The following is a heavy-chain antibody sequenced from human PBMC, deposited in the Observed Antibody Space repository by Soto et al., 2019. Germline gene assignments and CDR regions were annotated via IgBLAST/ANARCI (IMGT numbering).Heavy chain of an antibody. CDR1: GFTFRSYG. J-gene: IGHJ6*02. CDR3: AKDRYCSSTSCYTSGRYFDWLPIKPYGMDV. D-gene: IGHD2-2*02. V-gene: IGHV3-30*18. CDR2: ISYDGRNK. Sequence: GGSLRLSWSASGFTFRSYGMHWVRQAPGKGLEWVAFISYDGRNKYHADSVKGRFTISRDNSKNTLYLQMNSLRAEDTAVYYCAKDRYCSSTSCYTSGRYFDWLPIKPYGMDVWGQGNTVTVSS.